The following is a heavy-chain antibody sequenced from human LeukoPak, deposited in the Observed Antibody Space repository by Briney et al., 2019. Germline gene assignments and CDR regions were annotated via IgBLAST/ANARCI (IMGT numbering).Heavy chain of an antibody. CDR1: GYTFTSYG. Sequence: ASVKVSCKASGYTFTSYGISWVRQAPGRGLEWMGWISAYNGNTNYAQKLQGRVTMTTDTSTSTAYMELRSLRSDDTAVYYCARGVDGYCSSTSCFDYYGMDVWGQGTTVTVSS. CDR2: ISAYNGNT. D-gene: IGHD2-2*03. J-gene: IGHJ6*02. V-gene: IGHV1-18*01. CDR3: ARGVDGYCSSTSCFDYYGMDV.